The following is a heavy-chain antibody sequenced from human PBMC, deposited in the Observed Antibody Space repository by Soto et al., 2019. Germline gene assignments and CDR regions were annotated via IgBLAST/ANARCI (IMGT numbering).Heavy chain of an antibody. CDR1: GGSISSGDYY. CDR3: AREVIVVVPAATNAFDI. CDR2: IYYSGST. D-gene: IGHD2-2*01. V-gene: IGHV4-30-4*02. Sequence: DTLSLTCAVSGGSISSGDYYWSWIRQPPVKGLEWIGYIYYSGSTYYNPSLKSRVTISVDTSKNQFSLKLSSVTAADTAVYYCAREVIVVVPAATNAFDIWGQGTMLTVSS. J-gene: IGHJ3*02.